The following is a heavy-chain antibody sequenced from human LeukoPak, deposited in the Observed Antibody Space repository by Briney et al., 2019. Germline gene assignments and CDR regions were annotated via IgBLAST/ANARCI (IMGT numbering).Heavy chain of an antibody. Sequence: SETLSLTCTVSGGSISSSRYYWGWVRQPPGKGLEWIGTIYYSGSTYYNPSLKSRVAISVDTSKNQFSLKLGSVTATDTAVYYCARQDGSYSNWFDPWGQGTLVTVSS. CDR3: ARQDGSYSNWFDP. J-gene: IGHJ5*02. CDR1: GGSISSSRYY. V-gene: IGHV4-39*01. D-gene: IGHD1-26*01. CDR2: IYYSGST.